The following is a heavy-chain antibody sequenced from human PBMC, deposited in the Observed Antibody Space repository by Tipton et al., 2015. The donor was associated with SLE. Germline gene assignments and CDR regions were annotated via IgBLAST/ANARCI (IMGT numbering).Heavy chain of an antibody. D-gene: IGHD3-9*01. J-gene: IGHJ3*02. CDR1: GFTFSSYA. CDR3: GRDQGALLKGAFDI. CDR2: ISSSGSTI. V-gene: IGHV3-48*03. Sequence: SLRLSCAASGFTFSSYAMHWVRQAPGKGLEWVSYISSSGSTIYYADSVKGRFTISRDNAKNSLYLQMNSLRAEDTAVYYCGRDQGALLKGAFDIWGQGTMVTVSS.